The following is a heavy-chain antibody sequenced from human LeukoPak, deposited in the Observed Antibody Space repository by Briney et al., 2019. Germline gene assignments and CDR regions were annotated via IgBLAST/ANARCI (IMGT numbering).Heavy chain of an antibody. CDR3: ARVSTYYDFWSAPRPSYYFDY. Sequence: GASVKVSCKASGYTFTSYDINWVRQATGQGLEWMGWMNPNSGNTGYAQKFQGRVTMTRNTSISTAYMELSSLRSEDTAVYYCARVSTYYDFWSAPRPSYYFDYWGQGTLVTVSS. J-gene: IGHJ4*02. CDR1: GYTFTSYD. CDR2: MNPNSGNT. D-gene: IGHD3-3*01. V-gene: IGHV1-8*01.